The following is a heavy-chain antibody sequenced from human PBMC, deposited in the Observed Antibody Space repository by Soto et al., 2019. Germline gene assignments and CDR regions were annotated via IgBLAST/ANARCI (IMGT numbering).Heavy chain of an antibody. CDR3: ARDSRLYYDFWSGYYFDY. D-gene: IGHD3-3*01. Sequence: SETLSLTCTVSGGSISSGDYYWSWIRQPPGKGLEWIGYIYYSGSTYYNPSLKSRVTISVATSKNQFSLKLSSVTAADTAVYYCARDSRLYYDFWSGYYFDYWGQGTLVTVSS. CDR2: IYYSGST. J-gene: IGHJ4*02. CDR1: GGSISSGDYY. V-gene: IGHV4-30-4*01.